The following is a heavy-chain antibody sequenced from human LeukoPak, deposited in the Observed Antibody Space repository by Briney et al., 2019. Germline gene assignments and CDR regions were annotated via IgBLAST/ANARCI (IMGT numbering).Heavy chain of an antibody. J-gene: IGHJ3*02. CDR3: AREHIASGSGSYYNDAFDI. D-gene: IGHD3-10*01. V-gene: IGHV4-4*07. CDR1: GGSISSYC. Sequence: SETLSLTCTVSGGSISSYCWSSIRQPAGKGLEWIGRIYTSGSTNYNPSLKSRVTMSVDTSKNKFSLKLSSVTAADTAVYYCAREHIASGSGSYYNDAFDIWGQGTMVTVSS. CDR2: IYTSGST.